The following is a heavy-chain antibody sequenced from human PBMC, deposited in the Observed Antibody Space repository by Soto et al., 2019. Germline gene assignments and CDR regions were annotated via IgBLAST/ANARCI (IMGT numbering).Heavy chain of an antibody. Sequence: ASVKVSCKASGYTFTSYYMHWVRQAPGQGLEWMGIINPSGGSTSYAQKFQGRVTMTRDTSTSTVYMELSSLRSEDTAVYYCARGFSVLPRTVLVVAATEPIDDWGQGTLVTVAS. V-gene: IGHV1-46*03. CDR1: GYTFTSYY. D-gene: IGHD2-15*01. CDR3: ARGFSVLPRTVLVVAATEPIDD. CDR2: INPSGGST. J-gene: IGHJ4*02.